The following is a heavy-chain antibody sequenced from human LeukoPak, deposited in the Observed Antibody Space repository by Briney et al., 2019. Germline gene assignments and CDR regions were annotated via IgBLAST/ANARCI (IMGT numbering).Heavy chain of an antibody. CDR3: ARSRSPRHDYSNYRY. J-gene: IGHJ4*02. V-gene: IGHV1-69*05. Sequence: SVKVSCKASGGTFTSYAISWVRQAPGQGLQWMGGIIPIFGTANYAQKFQGRVTITTDESTSTAYMELSSLRSEDTAVYYCARSRSPRHDYSNYRYWGQGTLVTVSS. CDR1: GGTFTSYA. D-gene: IGHD4-11*01. CDR2: IIPIFGTA.